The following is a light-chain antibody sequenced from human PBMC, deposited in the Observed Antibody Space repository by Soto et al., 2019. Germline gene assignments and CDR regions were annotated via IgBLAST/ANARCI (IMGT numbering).Light chain of an antibody. V-gene: IGKV3-15*01. CDR1: QRIGRD. J-gene: IGKJ4*01. CDR2: GPA. Sequence: EILLTQTPAILSASPGDAITLSCSASQRIGRDLAWDQQRRGQSTRLPIYGPATSATGVPARFSGSGSGAESTLTISNLQAEDFAVDYCQQYNDWPPSFGGGTKVXI. CDR3: QQYNDWPPS.